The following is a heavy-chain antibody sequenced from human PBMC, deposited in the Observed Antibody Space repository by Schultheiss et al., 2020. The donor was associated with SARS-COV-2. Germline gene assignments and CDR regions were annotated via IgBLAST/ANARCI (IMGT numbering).Heavy chain of an antibody. Sequence: GESLKISCAASGFTFSSYAMHWVRQAPGKGLEWVAVISYDGSNKYYADSVKGRFTISRDNSKNTLYLQMNSLRAEDTAVYYCATANYDFWSGYYYYYGMDVWGQGTTVTVSS. CDR1: GFTFSSYA. D-gene: IGHD3-3*01. CDR2: ISYDGSNK. J-gene: IGHJ6*02. CDR3: ATANYDFWSGYYYYYGMDV. V-gene: IGHV3-30-3*01.